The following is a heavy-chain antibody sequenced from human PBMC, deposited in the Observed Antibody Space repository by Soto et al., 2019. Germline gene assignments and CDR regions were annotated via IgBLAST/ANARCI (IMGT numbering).Heavy chain of an antibody. J-gene: IGHJ4*02. CDR1: GFTFSSYS. D-gene: IGHD2-2*01. CDR3: ARVRGSSTSFDY. V-gene: IGHV3-21*01. Sequence: EVQLVESGGGLVKPGGSLRLSCAASGFTFSSYSMNWVRQAPGKGLEWVSSISSSSSYIYYADSVKGRFTISTDNAKNSLYLQMNSLRAEDTAVYYCARVRGSSTSFDYWGQGTLVTVSS. CDR2: ISSSSSYI.